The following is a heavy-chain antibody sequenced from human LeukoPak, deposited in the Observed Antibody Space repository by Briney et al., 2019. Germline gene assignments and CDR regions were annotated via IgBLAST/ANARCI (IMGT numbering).Heavy chain of an antibody. CDR2: IHASGPT. V-gene: IGHV4-4*09. J-gene: IGHJ4*02. CDR3: ARHDAGIAARPFDN. Sequence: SETLSLTRTVSGGSISTYYWSWIRRPPGKGLEWIAYIHASGPTNYNPSLKSRITISVDTSKNQFSLKLSSVTAADTAVYNCARHDAGIAARPFDNWGQGTLVTVSS. D-gene: IGHD6-6*01. CDR1: GGSISTYY.